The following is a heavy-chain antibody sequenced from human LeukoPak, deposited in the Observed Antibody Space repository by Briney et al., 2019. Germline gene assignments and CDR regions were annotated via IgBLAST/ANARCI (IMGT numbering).Heavy chain of an antibody. D-gene: IGHD3-22*01. CDR1: GFTFSSYW. CDR2: ISSSSYI. J-gene: IGHJ4*02. V-gene: IGHV3-21*01. CDR3: ARDNHYYDSSGPDY. Sequence: PGGSLRLSCAASGFTFSSYWMNWVRQAPGKGPEWVSSISSSSYIYCADSVKGRFTISRDNAKNSLYLQMNSLRAEDTAVYYCARDNHYYDSSGPDYWGQGTLVTVSS.